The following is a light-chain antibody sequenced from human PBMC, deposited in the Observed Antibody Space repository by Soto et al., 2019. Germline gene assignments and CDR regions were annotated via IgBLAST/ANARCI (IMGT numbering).Light chain of an antibody. CDR2: EVY. CDR3: TSFTTNSIWV. J-gene: IGLJ3*02. V-gene: IGLV2-14*01. Sequence: QSALTQPASVSGSPGQSITISCTGTSSDVGIYNYVSWYQQHPGKAPKLIICEVYNRPSGVSNRFSGAKSGNTASLTISGLRAEDEADYYCTSFTTNSIWVFGGGTKLTVL. CDR1: SSDVGIYNY.